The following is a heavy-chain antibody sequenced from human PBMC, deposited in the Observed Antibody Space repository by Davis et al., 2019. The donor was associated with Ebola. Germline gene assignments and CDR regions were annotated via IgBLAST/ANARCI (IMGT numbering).Heavy chain of an antibody. V-gene: IGHV3-21*01. CDR2: ISVSSGYI. D-gene: IGHD1-26*01. CDR3: ATYSGSYRDY. CDR1: GFTFSSYT. Sequence: GESLKISCAASGFTFSSYTMNWVRQAPGKGLEWVSSISVSSGYIYYEDSVKGRFTISRDNAKNSLYLQVNSLRAEDTAVYYCATYSGSYRDYWGQGTLVTVSS. J-gene: IGHJ4*02.